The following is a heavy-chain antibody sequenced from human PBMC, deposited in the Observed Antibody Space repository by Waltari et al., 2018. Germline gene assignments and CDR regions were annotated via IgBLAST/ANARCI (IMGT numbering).Heavy chain of an antibody. D-gene: IGHD6-13*01. CDR1: GYSFTSYW. J-gene: IGHJ3*02. CDR2: IYPGYSDT. CDR3: ARRFSSNEEMDAFDI. Sequence: EVQLVQSGAEVKKPGESLKISCKGSGYSFTSYWIGWVRQMPGKVLELMGIIYPGYSDTSHSPSFQGQVTISADKSISTAYLQWSSLKASDTAMYYCARRFSSNEEMDAFDIWGQGTMVTVSS. V-gene: IGHV5-51*03.